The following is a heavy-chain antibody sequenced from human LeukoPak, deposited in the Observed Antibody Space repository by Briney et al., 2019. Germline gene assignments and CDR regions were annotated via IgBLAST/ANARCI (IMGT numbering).Heavy chain of an antibody. CDR1: GFTFSSYA. CDR3: AKDYFGVVVMVGFDY. CDR2: ISGSGGST. Sequence: GGSLRLPCAASGFTFSSYAMSWVRQAPGKGLEWVSAISGSGGSTYYADPVKGRFTISRDNSKNTLYLQMNSLRAEDTAVYYCAKDYFGVVVMVGFDYWGQGTLVTVSS. J-gene: IGHJ4*02. V-gene: IGHV3-23*01. D-gene: IGHD2-15*01.